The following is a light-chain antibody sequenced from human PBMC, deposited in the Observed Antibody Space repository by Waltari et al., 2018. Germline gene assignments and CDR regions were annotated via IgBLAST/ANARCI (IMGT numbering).Light chain of an antibody. CDR1: QNINSF. CDR2: AAS. CDR3: QEIYSTPSLT. J-gene: IGKJ4*01. V-gene: IGKV1-39*01. Sequence: DIQMTQSPSSLSASVGDRVTITCRAKQNINSFLNWYQQKPGKAPKLLIYAASNLESGVPSRFSGRGAGTDFTLTISSLQPADFATYYCQEIYSTPSLTFGGGTTVEIK.